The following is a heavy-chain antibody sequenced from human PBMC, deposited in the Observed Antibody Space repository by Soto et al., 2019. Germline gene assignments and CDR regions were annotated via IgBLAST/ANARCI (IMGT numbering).Heavy chain of an antibody. D-gene: IGHD1-26*01. V-gene: IGHV1-69*01. CDR3: ARGSRGTYYYGMDV. CDR1: GGTFSSYA. CDR2: IIPIFGTA. Sequence: QVQLVQSGAEVKKPGSSVKVSCKASGGTFSSYAISWVRQAPGQGLEWMGGIIPIFGTANYAQKFQGRVKMTADESTSTAYMELRRLRSEDTAVYYCARGSRGTYYYGMDVWGQGATVSVSS. J-gene: IGHJ6*02.